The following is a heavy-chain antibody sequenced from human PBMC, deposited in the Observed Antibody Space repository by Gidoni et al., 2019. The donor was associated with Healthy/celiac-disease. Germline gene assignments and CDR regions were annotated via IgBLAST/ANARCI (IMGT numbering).Heavy chain of an antibody. J-gene: IGHJ4*02. CDR1: GFPFISYS. D-gene: IGHD3-3*01. CDR3: ARDPGFLEWLLGPPDY. V-gene: IGHV3-21*01. CDR2: ISSSSSYI. Sequence: EVQLVESGGGLVKPGGSLRLSCAASGFPFISYSMNWVRQAPGKGLEWVSSISSSSSYIYYADSVKGRFTISRDNAKNSLYLQMNSLRAEDTAVYYCARDPGFLEWLLGPPDYWGQGTLVTVSS.